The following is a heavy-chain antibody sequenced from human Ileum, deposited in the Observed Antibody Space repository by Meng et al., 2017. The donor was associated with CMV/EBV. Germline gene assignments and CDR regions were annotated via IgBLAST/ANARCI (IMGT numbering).Heavy chain of an antibody. CDR1: GLTFRGYS. D-gene: IGHD4-11*01. Sequence: SCAASGLTFRGYSMNWVRLAPGKGLEWVSSISGGATTYIHYADSVEGRFTISRDNAKNSLYLQMNNLRAEDTAVYYCARDNDYTNYYWGQGTLVTVSS. J-gene: IGHJ4*02. V-gene: IGHV3-21*06. CDR3: ARDNDYTNYY. CDR2: ISGGATTYI.